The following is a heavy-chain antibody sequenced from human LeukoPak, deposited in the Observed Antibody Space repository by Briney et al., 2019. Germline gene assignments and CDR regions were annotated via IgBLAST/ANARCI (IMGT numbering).Heavy chain of an antibody. D-gene: IGHD2-2*01. V-gene: IGHV1-69*06. CDR2: IIPIFGTA. CDR1: GGTFSSYA. J-gene: IGHJ6*04. CDR3: ATKRGYCRSTSCYGDYYYYGMDV. Sequence: SVKVSCKASGGTFSSYAISWVRQAPGQGLEWMGGIIPIFGTANYAQKFQGRVTITADKSTSTAYMELSSLRSEDTAVYYCATKRGYCRSTSCYGDYYYYGMDVWGKGTTVTVSS.